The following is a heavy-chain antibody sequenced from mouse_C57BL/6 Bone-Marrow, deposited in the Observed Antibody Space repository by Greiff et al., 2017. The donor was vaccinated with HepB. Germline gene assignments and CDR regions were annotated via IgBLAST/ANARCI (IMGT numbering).Heavy chain of an antibody. CDR1: GYTFTSYW. CDR2: IDPSDSYT. D-gene: IGHD3-3*01. CDR3: ARSVVRKLDFGY. V-gene: IGHV1-69*01. J-gene: IGHJ2*01. Sequence: QVQLKQPGAELVMPGASVKLSCKASGYTFTSYWMHWVKQRPGQGLEWIGEIDPSDSYTNYNQKFKGKSTLTVDKSSSTAYMQLSILTSEDSAVYYCARSVVRKLDFGYWGQGTTLTVSS.